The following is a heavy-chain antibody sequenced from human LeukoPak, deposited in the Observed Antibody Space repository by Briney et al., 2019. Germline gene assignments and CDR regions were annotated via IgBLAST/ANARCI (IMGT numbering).Heavy chain of an antibody. CDR3: ARGPRRIVVVPAETRRWFDP. D-gene: IGHD2-2*01. CDR2: INHSGST. J-gene: IGHJ5*02. Sequence: SETLSLTCAVYGGSFSGYYWSWIRQPPGKGLEWIGEINHSGSTNYNPSLKSRVTISVDTSKNQFSLKLSSVTAADMAVYYCARGPRRIVVVPAETRRWFDPWGQGTLVTVSS. CDR1: GGSFSGYY. V-gene: IGHV4-34*01.